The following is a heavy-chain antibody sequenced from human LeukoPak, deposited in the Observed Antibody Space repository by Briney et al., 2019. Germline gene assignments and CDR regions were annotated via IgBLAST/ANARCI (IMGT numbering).Heavy chain of an antibody. J-gene: IGHJ4*02. CDR2: IYYSGST. V-gene: IGHV4-61*01. CDR3: AREGPVFVEMATIEQYYFDY. CDR1: GGSVSSGSYY. D-gene: IGHD5-24*01. Sequence: SETLSLTCTVSGGSVSSGSYYWSWIRRPPGKGLEWIGYIYYSGSTNYNPSLKSRVTISVDTSKNQFSLKLSSVTAADTAVYYCAREGPVFVEMATIEQYYFDYWGQGTLVTVSS.